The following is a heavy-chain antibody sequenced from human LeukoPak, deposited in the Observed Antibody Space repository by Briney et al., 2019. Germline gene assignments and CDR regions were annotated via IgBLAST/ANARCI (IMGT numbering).Heavy chain of an antibody. CDR2: IYYSGST. CDR3: ARDLGFRGYSYGNFDY. D-gene: IGHD5-18*01. J-gene: IGHJ4*02. Sequence: SETLSLTCTVSGGSISSSSYYWGWICQPPGKGLEWIGSIYYSGSTYYNPSLKSRVTISVDTSKNQFSLKLSSVTAADTAVYYCARDLGFRGYSYGNFDYWGQGTLVTVSS. CDR1: GGSISSSSYY. V-gene: IGHV4-39*07.